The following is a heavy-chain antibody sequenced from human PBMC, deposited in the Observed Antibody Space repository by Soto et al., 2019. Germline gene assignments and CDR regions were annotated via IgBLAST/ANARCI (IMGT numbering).Heavy chain of an antibody. CDR3: ARDPLRFRYDYGMDV. CDR2: TIPIFGTA. CDR1: GGTFSSYA. Sequence: GASVKVSCKASGGTFSSYAISWARQAPGQGLEWMGGTIPIFGTANYAQKFQGRVTITADESTSTAYMELSSLRSEDTAVYYCARDPLRFRYDYGMDVWGQGT. J-gene: IGHJ6*02. D-gene: IGHD3-3*01. V-gene: IGHV1-69*13.